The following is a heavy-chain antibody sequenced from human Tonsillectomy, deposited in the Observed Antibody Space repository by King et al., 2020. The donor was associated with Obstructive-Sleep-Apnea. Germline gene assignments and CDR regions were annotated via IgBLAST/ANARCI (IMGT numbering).Heavy chain of an antibody. CDR3: AREGREYFDSSGSIGYYYGMDV. CDR2: IHYSGNT. Sequence: QLQESGPRLVKPSETLSLTCTVSDDSISNYYWSWIRQPPGKGLEWIGYIHYSGNTNYNPYLKSRVTISVDTSKNHFSLNLRSVTAADTAVYYCAREGREYFDSSGSIGYYYGMDVWGQGTTVTVSS. D-gene: IGHD3-22*01. CDR1: DDSISNYY. V-gene: IGHV4-59*01. J-gene: IGHJ6*02.